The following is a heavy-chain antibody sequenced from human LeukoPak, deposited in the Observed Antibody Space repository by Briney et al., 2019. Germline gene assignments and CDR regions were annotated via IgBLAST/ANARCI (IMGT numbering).Heavy chain of an antibody. D-gene: IGHD4-11*01. CDR2: INHSGST. CDR3: ARISPVTNYYYYYGMDV. CDR1: GGSFSGYY. V-gene: IGHV4-34*01. Sequence: SETLSLTCAVYGGSFSGYYWSWIRQPPGKGLEWIGEINHSGSTNYNPSLKSRVTISVDTSKNQFSLKLSSVTAADTAVYYCARISPVTNYYYYYGMDVWGQGTTVTVSS. J-gene: IGHJ6*02.